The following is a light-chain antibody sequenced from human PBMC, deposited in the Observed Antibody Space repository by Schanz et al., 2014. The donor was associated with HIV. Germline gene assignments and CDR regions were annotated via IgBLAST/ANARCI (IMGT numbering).Light chain of an antibody. CDR2: DVS. CDR1: SSDVGAYHY. V-gene: IGLV2-14*03. CDR3: SSYTSSLTRV. J-gene: IGLJ1*01. Sequence: QSALTQPASVSGSPGQSITISCTGTSSDVGAYHYVSWYQQHPGKAPKLIIYDVSHRPSGVSDRFSGSKSGNTAPLTISGLQAEDEADYYCSSYTSSLTRVFGTGTKLTVL.